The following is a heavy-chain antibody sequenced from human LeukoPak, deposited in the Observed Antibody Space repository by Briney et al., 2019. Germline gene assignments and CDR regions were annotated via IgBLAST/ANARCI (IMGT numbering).Heavy chain of an antibody. CDR2: IYTSGST. V-gene: IGHV4-61*02. CDR3: AREAAAGTCWWFDP. Sequence: SETLSLTCTVSGGSISSGSYYWSWIRQPAGKGLEWIGRIYTSGSTNYNPSLKSRVTISVVTSKNQFSLKLSSVTAADTAVYYCAREAAAGTCWWFDPWGQGTLVTVSS. J-gene: IGHJ5*02. CDR1: GGSISSGSYY. D-gene: IGHD6-13*01.